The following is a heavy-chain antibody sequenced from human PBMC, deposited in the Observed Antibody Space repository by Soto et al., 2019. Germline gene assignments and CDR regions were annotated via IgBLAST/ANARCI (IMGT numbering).Heavy chain of an antibody. D-gene: IGHD3-22*01. J-gene: IGHJ4*02. CDR3: ASAHVKYYYDSSGYDDY. CDR2: IYYSGST. V-gene: IGHV4-61*01. Sequence: SETLSLTCTVSGGSVSSGSYYWSWIRQPPGKGLEWIGYIYYSGSTNYNPSLKSRVTISVDTSKNQFSLKLSSVTAADTAVYYCASAHVKYYYDSSGYDDYWGQGTLVTVSS. CDR1: GGSVSSGSYY.